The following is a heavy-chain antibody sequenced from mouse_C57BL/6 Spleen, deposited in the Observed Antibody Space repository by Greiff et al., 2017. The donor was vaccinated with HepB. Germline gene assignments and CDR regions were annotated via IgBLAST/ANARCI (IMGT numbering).Heavy chain of an antibody. V-gene: IGHV5-17*01. CDR2: ISSGSSTI. D-gene: IGHD2-4*01. Sequence: DVKLVESGGGLVKPGGSLKLSCAASGFTFSDYGMHWVRQAPEKGLEWVAYISSGSSTIYYADTVKGLFTISRDNAKNTLFLQMTSLRSEDTAMYYCATYYDYDWFAYWGQGTLVTVSA. CDR1: GFTFSDYG. CDR3: ATYYDYDWFAY. J-gene: IGHJ3*01.